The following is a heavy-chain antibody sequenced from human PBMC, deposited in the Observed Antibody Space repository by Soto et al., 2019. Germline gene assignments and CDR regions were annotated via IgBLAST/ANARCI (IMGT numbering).Heavy chain of an antibody. D-gene: IGHD1-26*01. CDR2: ISWNSGSI. V-gene: IGHV3-9*01. Sequence: PGGSLRLSCAASGFTFDDYAMHWVRQAPGKGLEWVSGISWNSGSIGYADSVKGRFTISRDNAKNSLYLQMNSLRAEDTALYYCAKELAMGWEQAWAFDIWGQGTMVTVSS. J-gene: IGHJ3*02. CDR1: GFTFDDYA. CDR3: AKELAMGWEQAWAFDI.